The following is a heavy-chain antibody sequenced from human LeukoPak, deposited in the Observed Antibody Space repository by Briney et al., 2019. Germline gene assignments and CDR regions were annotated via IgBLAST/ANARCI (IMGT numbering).Heavy chain of an antibody. V-gene: IGHV3-23*01. CDR1: GFTFSSYA. D-gene: IGHD5-18*01. J-gene: IGHJ4*02. Sequence: GGSLRLSCAASGFTFSSYAVYWVRQAPGKGLEWVSAISGSGGSTYYADSVKGRFTISRDNSKNTLYLQMNGLRAEDTAIYYCAKDAQSPEVTYYFDYWGQGTLVTVSS. CDR2: ISGSGGST. CDR3: AKDAQSPEVTYYFDY.